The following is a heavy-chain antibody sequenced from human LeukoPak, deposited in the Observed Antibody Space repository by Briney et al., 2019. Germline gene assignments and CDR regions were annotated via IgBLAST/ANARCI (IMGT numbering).Heavy chain of an antibody. J-gene: IGHJ4*02. D-gene: IGHD3-10*01. Sequence: GASVKVSCKASGYTFTSYYMHWVRQAPGQGLEWMGWINPNSGGTNYAQKFQGRVTMTRDTSISTAYMELSRLRSDDTAVYYCARVPRGRGYYFDYWGQGTLVTVSS. CDR2: INPNSGGT. CDR3: ARVPRGRGYYFDY. CDR1: GYTFTSYY. V-gene: IGHV1-2*02.